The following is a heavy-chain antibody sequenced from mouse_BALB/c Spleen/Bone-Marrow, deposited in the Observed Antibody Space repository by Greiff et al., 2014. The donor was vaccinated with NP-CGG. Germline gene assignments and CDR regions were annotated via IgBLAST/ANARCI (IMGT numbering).Heavy chain of an antibody. D-gene: IGHD1-1*01. Sequence: EVQLQQSGAEIVKPGASVKSSCTTSGFNIEDSYIYWMKQRPEQGLEWIGRIDPANGNTKYDPKFQGKATITVDTSSATAYLQLSSLTSEDTAVYYCARNYGSSLDYWGQGTTLTVSP. CDR3: ARNYGSSLDY. CDR1: GFNIEDSY. CDR2: IDPANGNT. J-gene: IGHJ2*01. V-gene: IGHV14-3*02.